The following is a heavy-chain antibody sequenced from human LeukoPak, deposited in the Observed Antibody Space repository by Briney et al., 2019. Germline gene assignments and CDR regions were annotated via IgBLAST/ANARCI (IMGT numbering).Heavy chain of an antibody. CDR1: GFTFSSYA. CDR3: AREGLDEGDY. D-gene: IGHD3/OR15-3a*01. CDR2: ISGGGGST. V-gene: IGHV3-23*01. Sequence: GGSLRLSCAASGFTFSSYAMSWVRQAPGKGLEWVSSISGGGGSTYYADSVKGRFTISRDNSKNTLYLQMNSLRSEDTAVYYCAREGLDEGDYWGQGTQVTVSS. J-gene: IGHJ4*02.